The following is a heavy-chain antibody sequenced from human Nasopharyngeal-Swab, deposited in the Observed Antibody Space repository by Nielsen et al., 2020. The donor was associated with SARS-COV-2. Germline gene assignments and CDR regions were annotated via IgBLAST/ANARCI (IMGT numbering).Heavy chain of an antibody. D-gene: IGHD5-24*01. CDR1: GSSFTNYW. J-gene: IGHJ5*02. V-gene: IGHV5-51*01. CDR2: IYPANSDT. Sequence: GESLKISCQGSGSSFTNYWIDWVRQMPGKGLEWMGVIYPANSDTRYSPSFHGQVTISADKSINTAYLQWSSLRASDTAMYFCARRAARDGYNYEVDPWGQGTLVTVSS. CDR3: ARRAARDGYNYEVDP.